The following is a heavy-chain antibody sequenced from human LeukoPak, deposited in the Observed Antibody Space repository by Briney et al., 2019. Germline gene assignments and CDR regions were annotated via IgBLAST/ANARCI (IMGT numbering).Heavy chain of an antibody. Sequence: PSETLSLTCTVSGYSISSGYYWGWIRQPPGKGLEWIGSIYHSGSTYYNPSLKSRVTISVDTSKNQFSLKLSSVTAADTAVYYCAGLVVVAATPAGFDYWGQGTLVTVSS. CDR2: IYHSGST. D-gene: IGHD2-15*01. V-gene: IGHV4-38-2*02. CDR3: AGLVVVAATPAGFDY. J-gene: IGHJ4*02. CDR1: GYSISSGYY.